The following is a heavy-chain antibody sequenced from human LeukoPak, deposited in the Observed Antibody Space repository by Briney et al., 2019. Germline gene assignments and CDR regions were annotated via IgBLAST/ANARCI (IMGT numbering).Heavy chain of an antibody. CDR3: ARYTRGRNGMDV. V-gene: IGHV4-59*08. CDR1: GGSISSFY. J-gene: IGHJ6*02. Sequence: SETLSLTCTVSGGSISSFYWTWIRQPPGKGLEWIGYIYYSGSTNYNPSLKSRVTISVDTSKNQFSLKLSSVTAADTAVYYCARYTRGRNGMDVWGQGTTVTVSS. CDR2: IYYSGST. D-gene: IGHD1-26*01.